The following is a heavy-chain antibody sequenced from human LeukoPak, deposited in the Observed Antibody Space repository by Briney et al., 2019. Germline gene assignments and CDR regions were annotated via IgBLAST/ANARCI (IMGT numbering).Heavy chain of an antibody. CDR2: LNSDGYST. CDR1: GFTFASHW. J-gene: IGHJ6*02. Sequence: AGGSLRLSCAASGFTFASHWMHWVRQAPGKGLVWVSRLNSDGYSTSYADSVKGRFTISRDNANNTVYLQMDSLRVEDTAVYYCARKTPYNWNGYGMDVWGQGTTVTVSS. D-gene: IGHD1-20*01. CDR3: ARKTPYNWNGYGMDV. V-gene: IGHV3-74*01.